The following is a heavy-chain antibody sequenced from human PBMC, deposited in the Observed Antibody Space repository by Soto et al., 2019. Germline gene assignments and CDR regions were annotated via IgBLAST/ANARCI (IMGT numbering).Heavy chain of an antibody. D-gene: IGHD2-2*01. V-gene: IGHV4-59*08. Sequence: SETLSLTCTVSGGSISSYYWSWIRQPPGKGLEWIGYIYYSGSTNYNPSLKSRVTISVDTPKNQFSLKLSSVTAADTAVYYCARRPRYCSSTSCYVPFDYWGQGTLVTVSS. CDR2: IYYSGST. J-gene: IGHJ4*02. CDR3: ARRPRYCSSTSCYVPFDY. CDR1: GGSISSYY.